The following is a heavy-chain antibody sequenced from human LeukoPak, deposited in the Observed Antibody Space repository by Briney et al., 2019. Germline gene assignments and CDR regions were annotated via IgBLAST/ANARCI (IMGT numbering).Heavy chain of an antibody. J-gene: IGHJ4*02. Sequence: SETLSLTCTVSGGSISSTAYYWDWIRQPPGTGLEWIGSIYYSETTYYNSSLKSRVTISLNTSKNQFSLRLTSVTAADTAVYYCARGKYDFWSGYYSAGFDYWGQGTLVTVSS. D-gene: IGHD3-3*01. CDR1: GGSISSTAYY. V-gene: IGHV4-39*02. CDR2: IYYSETT. CDR3: ARGKYDFWSGYYSAGFDY.